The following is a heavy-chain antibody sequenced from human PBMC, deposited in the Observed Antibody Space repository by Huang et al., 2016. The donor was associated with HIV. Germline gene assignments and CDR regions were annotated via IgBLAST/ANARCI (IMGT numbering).Heavy chain of an antibody. CDR1: SFAFSSYP. V-gene: IGHV3-30*09. CDR2: ISFDEGTK. D-gene: IGHD2-2*01. J-gene: IGHJ4*02. CDR3: AIPPRCLFNVLSSFSD. Sequence: QVKLVESGGGVVQPGKSLRLSCAGSSFAFSSYPIHWVRQAPGTGLEWVATISFDEGTKFYADSGRGRFASSRDNSKDTLYLQMNGLRPEDTAVYYCAIPPRCLFNVLSSFSDWGRGTLVTVSS.